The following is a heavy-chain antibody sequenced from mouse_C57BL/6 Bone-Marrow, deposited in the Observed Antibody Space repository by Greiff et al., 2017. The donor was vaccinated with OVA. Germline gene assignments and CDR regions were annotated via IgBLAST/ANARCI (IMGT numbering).Heavy chain of an antibody. V-gene: IGHV5-6*02. CDR1: GFTFSSYG. Sequence: VKLMESGGDLVKPGGSLKLSCAASGFTFSSYGMSWVRQTPDKRLEWVATISSGGSYTYYPDSVKGRFTISRDNAKNTLYLQMSSLKSEDTAMYYCARSPKRWLLRVDYWGQGTTLTVSS. CDR3: ARSPKRWLLRVDY. CDR2: ISSGGSYT. D-gene: IGHD2-3*01. J-gene: IGHJ2*01.